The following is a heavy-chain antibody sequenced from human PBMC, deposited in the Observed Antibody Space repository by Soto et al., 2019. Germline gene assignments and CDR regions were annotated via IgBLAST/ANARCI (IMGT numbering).Heavy chain of an antibody. J-gene: IGHJ4*02. CDR3: ARGWDYYDSSGPDY. Sequence: ASVKVSCKASGYTFTSYGIIWVRQAPGQGLEWMGWISAYNGNTNYAQKLQGRVTMTTDTSTSTAYMELRSLRSDDTAVYYCARGWDYYDSSGPDYWGQGTLVTVSS. V-gene: IGHV1-18*01. CDR1: GYTFTSYG. D-gene: IGHD3-22*01. CDR2: ISAYNGNT.